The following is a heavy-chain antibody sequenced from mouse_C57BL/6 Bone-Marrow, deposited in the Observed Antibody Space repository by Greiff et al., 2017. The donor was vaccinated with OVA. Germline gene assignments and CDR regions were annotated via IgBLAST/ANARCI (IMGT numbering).Heavy chain of an antibody. CDR1: GFTFSDYY. J-gene: IGHJ1*03. CDR3: AREGGTGTPYWYFDV. V-gene: IGHV5-16*01. D-gene: IGHD4-1*01. CDR2: INYDGSST. Sequence: EVKVVESEGGLVQPGSSMKLSCTASGFTFSDYYMAWVRQVPEKGLEWVANINYDGSSTYYLDSLKSRFIISRDNAKNILYLQMSSLKSEDTATYYCAREGGTGTPYWYFDVWGTGTTVTVSS.